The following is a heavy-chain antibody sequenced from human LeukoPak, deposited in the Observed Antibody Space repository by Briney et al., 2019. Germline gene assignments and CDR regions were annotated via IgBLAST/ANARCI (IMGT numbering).Heavy chain of an antibody. J-gene: IGHJ5*02. CDR2: INPNSGGT. Sequence: ASVNVSCKASGYTFTGYYMHWVRQAPGQGLEWMGWINPNSGGTNYAQKFQGRVTMTRDTSISTAYMELSRLRSDDTAVYYCARDGPYYDFWSGYSRSTGFDPWGPGTLVTVSS. V-gene: IGHV1-2*02. CDR1: GYTFTGYY. D-gene: IGHD3-3*01. CDR3: ARDGPYYDFWSGYSRSTGFDP.